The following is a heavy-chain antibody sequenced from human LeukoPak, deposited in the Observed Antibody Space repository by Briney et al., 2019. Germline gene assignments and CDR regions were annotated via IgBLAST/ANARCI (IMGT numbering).Heavy chain of an antibody. Sequence: SSETLSLTCSVSGGSMSIYYWNWIRQPPGMGLEWIGYISNSGSTYYNPSLKSRVTISVDTAKTQLSLRLSSLTAADTAVYYCARREPNCGFDYWGQGTLVTVSS. J-gene: IGHJ4*02. V-gene: IGHV4-59*01. D-gene: IGHD7-27*01. CDR3: ARREPNCGFDY. CDR1: GGSMSIYY. CDR2: ISNSGST.